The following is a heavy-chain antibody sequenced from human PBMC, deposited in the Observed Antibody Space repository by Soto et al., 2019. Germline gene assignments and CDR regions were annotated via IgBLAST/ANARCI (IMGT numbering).Heavy chain of an antibody. CDR2: ISWNSGSI. Sequence: EVQLVESGGGLVQPGRSLRLSCAASGFTFDDYAMHWVRQAPGKGLEWVSGISWNSGSIGYADSVTGRFTISRDNAKNSLYLQMNSLRAEDTALYYCAKDLGAGWHADAFDIWGQGTMVTVSS. V-gene: IGHV3-9*01. D-gene: IGHD2-15*01. CDR1: GFTFDDYA. CDR3: AKDLGAGWHADAFDI. J-gene: IGHJ3*02.